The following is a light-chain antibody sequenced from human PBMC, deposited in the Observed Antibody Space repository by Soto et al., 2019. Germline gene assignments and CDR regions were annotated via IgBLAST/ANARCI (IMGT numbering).Light chain of an antibody. CDR3: CSYGGNNYVL. Sequence: QSALTQPASVSGSPGQSITISCTGTSSDVGSYTLVSWYQQHPGKAPKLMIFEASKRPSGVSHRFSGSKSGNTASLTISGLQTEDEAHYYCCSYGGNNYVLFGGGTKVTVL. CDR2: EAS. CDR1: SSDVGSYTL. J-gene: IGLJ3*02. V-gene: IGLV2-23*01.